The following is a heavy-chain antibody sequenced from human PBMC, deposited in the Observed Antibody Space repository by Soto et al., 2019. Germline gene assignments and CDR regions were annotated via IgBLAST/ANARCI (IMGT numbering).Heavy chain of an antibody. J-gene: IGHJ4*02. CDR3: ARTLYGDNVDY. Sequence: QHATGQGLEWMGWMNPNSGNTGYAQKFQGRVTMTRNTSISTAYMELSSLRSEDTAVYYCARTLYGDNVDYWSQGTLVTVSS. CDR2: MNPNSGNT. V-gene: IGHV1-8*01. D-gene: IGHD4-17*01.